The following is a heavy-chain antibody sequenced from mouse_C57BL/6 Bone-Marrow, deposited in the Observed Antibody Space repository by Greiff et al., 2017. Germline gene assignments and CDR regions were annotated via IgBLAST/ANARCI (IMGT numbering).Heavy chain of an antibody. V-gene: IGHV14-4*01. CDR3: TTHGRSDGGAIDY. Sequence: EVMLVESGAELVRPGASVKLSCTASGFNIKDDYMHWVKQRPEQGLEWIGWIDPENGDTDYASKFQGKATITAATSSNTAFLQLSSLTSENTAVYNYTTHGRSDGGAIDYWGQGTSVTVSS. CDR1: GFNIKDDY. CDR2: IDPENGDT. D-gene: IGHD1-1*01. J-gene: IGHJ4*01.